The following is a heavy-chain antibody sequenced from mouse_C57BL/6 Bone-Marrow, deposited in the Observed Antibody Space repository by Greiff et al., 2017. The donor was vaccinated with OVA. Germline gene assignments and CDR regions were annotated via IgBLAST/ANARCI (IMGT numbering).Heavy chain of an antibody. J-gene: IGHJ2*01. CDR3: ARSGDVDY. CDR2: IDPSDSYT. V-gene: IGHV1-69*01. Sequence: QVQLQQPGAELVMPGASVKLSCKASGYTFTSYWMHWVKQRPGQGLEWIGEIDPSDSYTNYNQKFKGKSTLTVDKSSSTAYMQLRSLTSEDSAVYYCARSGDVDYWGQGTTLTVSS. CDR1: GYTFTSYW. D-gene: IGHD3-1*01.